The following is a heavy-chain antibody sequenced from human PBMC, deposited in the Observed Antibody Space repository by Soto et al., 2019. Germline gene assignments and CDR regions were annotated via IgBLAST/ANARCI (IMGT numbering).Heavy chain of an antibody. Sequence: ASVKVHCKAAGYTFLTYGISCVLQDPGEGLEWLGWSNTHNGNTNYAQNLQGRVFMTADTSTNTAYMELRSLRSDDTAIYFCTREGSAPYYYYAMDAWGQGTTVTVSS. J-gene: IGHJ6*02. CDR2: SNTHNGNT. CDR3: TREGSAPYYYYAMDA. D-gene: IGHD3-10*01. V-gene: IGHV1-18*01. CDR1: GYTFLTYG.